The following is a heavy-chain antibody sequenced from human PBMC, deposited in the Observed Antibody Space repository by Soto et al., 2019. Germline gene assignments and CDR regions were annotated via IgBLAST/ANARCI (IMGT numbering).Heavy chain of an antibody. CDR3: ARGLWFGELWSGMDV. CDR2: IYSSGST. V-gene: IGHV4-39*02. Sequence: QLRLQESGPGLVKPSETLSLTCTVSGGSMRSSTYHWGWIRQPPGKGLEWIASIYSSGSTYYTASLKSRVSISGDLSKNDFSRKPGSETAPDTAVYYCARGLWFGELWSGMDVWGQGTTYTVSS. CDR1: GGSMRSSTYH. D-gene: IGHD3-10*01. J-gene: IGHJ6*02.